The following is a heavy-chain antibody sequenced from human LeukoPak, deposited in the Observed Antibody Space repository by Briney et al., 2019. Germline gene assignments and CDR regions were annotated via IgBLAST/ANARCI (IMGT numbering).Heavy chain of an antibody. J-gene: IGHJ4*02. Sequence: PGGSLRLSCAASGFTFSSYGMHWVRQAPGKGLEWVAVIWYDGSNKYYADSVKGRFTISRDNSKNTLYLQMNSLRAEDTAVYFCARDHDAVGTTIDHWGQGTLVTVSS. D-gene: IGHD1-14*01. CDR1: GFTFSSYG. CDR2: IWYDGSNK. V-gene: IGHV3-33*01. CDR3: ARDHDAVGTTIDH.